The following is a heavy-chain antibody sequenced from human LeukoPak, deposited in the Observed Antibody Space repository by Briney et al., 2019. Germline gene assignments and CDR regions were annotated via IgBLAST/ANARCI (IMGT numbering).Heavy chain of an antibody. V-gene: IGHV4-34*01. CDR2: INHSGST. CDR1: GGSFSGYD. J-gene: IGHJ3*02. Sequence: SETLSLTCAVYGGSFSGYDWSWIRQPPGKGLEWIGEINHSGSTNYNPSLKSRVTITVDTSKNQFSLKLSSVTAADTAVYYCARGGGVVSSYPLDAFDIWGRGTVVTVSS. CDR3: ARGGGVVSSYPLDAFDI.